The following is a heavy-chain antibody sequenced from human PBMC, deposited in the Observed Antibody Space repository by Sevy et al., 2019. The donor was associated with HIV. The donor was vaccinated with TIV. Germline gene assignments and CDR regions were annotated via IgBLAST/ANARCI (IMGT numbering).Heavy chain of an antibody. J-gene: IGHJ4*02. CDR2: ISYDGVNK. D-gene: IGHD2-8*01. Sequence: GGSLRLSCAASGFTFHTYAVLWVRQAPGKGLEWLTLISYDGVNKCYADSVKGRFTISRDNSKNTLYLQMDSLRVEDTALYYCARVAVEYCTNDCYHRFDHWGQGTLVTVSS. V-gene: IGHV3-30-3*01. CDR1: GFTFHTYA. CDR3: ARVAVEYCTNDCYHRFDH.